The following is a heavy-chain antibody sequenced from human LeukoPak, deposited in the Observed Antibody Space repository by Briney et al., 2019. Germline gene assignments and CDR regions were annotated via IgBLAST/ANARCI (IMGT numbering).Heavy chain of an antibody. J-gene: IGHJ5*02. CDR2: INSDGSST. V-gene: IGHV3-74*01. CDR3: AKPFSSGWYNGGHNWFDP. CDR1: GFTFSSWW. D-gene: IGHD6-19*01. Sequence: GGSLRLSCAASGFTFSSWWMHWVRQAPGKGLVWVSRINSDGSSTSYADSVKGRFTISRDNAKNTLYLQMNSLRAEDTAVYYCAKPFSSGWYNGGHNWFDPWGQGTLVTVSS.